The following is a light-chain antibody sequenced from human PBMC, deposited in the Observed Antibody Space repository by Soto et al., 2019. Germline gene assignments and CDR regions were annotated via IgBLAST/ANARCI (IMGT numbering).Light chain of an antibody. Sequence: QSALTQPASVSGSPGQSITISCTGSSSDIGGFNYVSWYQQHPGKAPKLMIFEVIYRPSGVSNRFSGSKSGNTASLTISGLQAEDEADYYCSSYAGANVLFGGGTKVTVL. CDR2: EVI. J-gene: IGLJ3*02. CDR1: SSDIGGFNY. CDR3: SSYAGANVL. V-gene: IGLV2-14*01.